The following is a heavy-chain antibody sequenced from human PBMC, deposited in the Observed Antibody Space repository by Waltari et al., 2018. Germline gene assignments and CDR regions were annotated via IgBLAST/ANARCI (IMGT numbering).Heavy chain of an antibody. V-gene: IGHV3-53*01. CDR2: IYSGGSA. D-gene: IGHD3-10*01. CDR3: ARGHRGSRPL. CDR1: GFPDSSDS. J-gene: IGHJ4*02. Sequence: EVRLVESGGDLVQPGGSLRLSCSASGFPDSSDSMNWLRQAPGKGLEWVSVIYSGGSANYTDSVKGRFIVSRDNSRNTLYLQMNGLRADDTAIYYCARGHRGSRPLWGQGTLVTVSS.